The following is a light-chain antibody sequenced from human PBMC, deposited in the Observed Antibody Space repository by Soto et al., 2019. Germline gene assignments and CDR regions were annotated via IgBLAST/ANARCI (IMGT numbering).Light chain of an antibody. J-gene: IGKJ4*01. CDR1: QSLLDSDDGNTY. V-gene: IGKV2-40*01. CDR2: TVS. Sequence: DIVMTQPPLSLTATPGEPASISCRSSQSLLDSDDGNTYLDWYLQKPGQSPQLLIYTVSYRASGVPDRFSGSGSGTDFTLKISRVEAEDVGVYYCMQRIEFPLTFGGGTKVDIK. CDR3: MQRIEFPLT.